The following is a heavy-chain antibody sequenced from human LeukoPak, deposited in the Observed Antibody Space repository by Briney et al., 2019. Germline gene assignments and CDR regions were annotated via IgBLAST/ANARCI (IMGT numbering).Heavy chain of an antibody. CDR3: ARVARYCSGGSCYSASHDAFDI. J-gene: IGHJ3*02. Sequence: ASVKVSCKASGYTFTGYYMHWVRQAPGQGLEWMGWINPNSGGTNYAQKFQGRVTMTRDTSISTAYMELSRLRSDDTAVYYCARVARYCSGGSCYSASHDAFDIWGQGTMVTVSS. D-gene: IGHD2-15*01. CDR1: GYTFTGYY. V-gene: IGHV1-2*02. CDR2: INPNSGGT.